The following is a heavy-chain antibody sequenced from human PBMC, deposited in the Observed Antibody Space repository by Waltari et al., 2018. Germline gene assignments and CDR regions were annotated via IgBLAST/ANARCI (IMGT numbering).Heavy chain of an antibody. J-gene: IGHJ4*02. CDR1: GFTFSSYE. CDR3: ASQADCSGGNCYFGGY. CDR2: ISSSGSNI. D-gene: IGHD2-15*01. V-gene: IGHV3-48*03. Sequence: EVHLVESGGGLVQPGGSLRLSCAASGFTFSSYEMNWVRQAPGKGLEWVSYISSSGSNIFHADSVKGRFTVSRDNAKNSLYLQMNSLRVEDTAVYYCASQADCSGGNCYFGGYWGQGTLVTVSS.